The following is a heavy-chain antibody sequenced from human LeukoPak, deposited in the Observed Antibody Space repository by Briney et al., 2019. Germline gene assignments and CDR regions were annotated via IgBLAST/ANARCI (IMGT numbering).Heavy chain of an antibody. CDR1: GFTFSTYG. CDR2: IWYDGSNK. J-gene: IGHJ3*02. V-gene: IGHV3-33*01. Sequence: GRSLRLSCAASGFTFSTYGMHGVRQAPGKGLEWVAVIWYDGSNKYYADSVKGRFTISRDNSKNTLSLQMNSLRAEDTAVYYCARAVGPFDIWGQGTMVTVSS. CDR3: ARAVGPFDI.